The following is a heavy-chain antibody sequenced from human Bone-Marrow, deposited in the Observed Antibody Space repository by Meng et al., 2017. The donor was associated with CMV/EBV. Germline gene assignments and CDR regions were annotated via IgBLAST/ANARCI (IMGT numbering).Heavy chain of an antibody. J-gene: IGHJ3*02. CDR1: GFTFSSYW. D-gene: IGHD3-3*01. Sequence: GGSLRLSCAASGFTFSSYWMHWVRQAPGKGLVWVSRINSDGSSTSYADSVKGRFTISRDNAKNTLYLQMNSLRAEDTAVYYCARDSIFGVVMDAFDIWGQGTMVTVSS. CDR2: INSDGSST. CDR3: ARDSIFGVVMDAFDI. V-gene: IGHV3-74*01.